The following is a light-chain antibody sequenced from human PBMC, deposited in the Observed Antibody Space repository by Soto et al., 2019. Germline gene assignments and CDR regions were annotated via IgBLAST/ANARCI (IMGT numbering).Light chain of an antibody. Sequence: QSALTQPPSASGSPGQSVTISCTGTSSDIGGYNYVSWYQQHPGNAPKLIISEVNKRPSGVTDRFSGSKSGSTASLTVSGLQAEDEAEYYCSSYGGSNNFVVFGGGTQLTVL. J-gene: IGLJ2*01. CDR2: EVN. V-gene: IGLV2-8*01. CDR1: SSDIGGYNY. CDR3: SSYGGSNNFVV.